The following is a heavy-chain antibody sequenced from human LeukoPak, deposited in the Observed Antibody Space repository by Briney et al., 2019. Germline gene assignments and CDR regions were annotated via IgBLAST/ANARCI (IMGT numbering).Heavy chain of an antibody. Sequence: SETLSLTCVVSGGSIVSDIWWSWVRQPPGKGLQWVGEIYHSGSTNYNPSLKSRVTVSVDKSKNQFSPMLTSVTAADTAVYYCARKGLSPPPGPQPDTRRTAFDSWGQGTMVTVSS. V-gene: IGHV4-4*02. D-gene: IGHD1-1*01. CDR1: GGSIVSDIW. CDR3: ARKGLSPPPGPQPDTRRTAFDS. CDR2: IYHSGST. J-gene: IGHJ3*01.